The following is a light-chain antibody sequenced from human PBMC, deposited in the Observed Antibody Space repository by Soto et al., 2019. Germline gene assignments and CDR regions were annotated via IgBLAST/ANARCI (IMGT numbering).Light chain of an antibody. J-gene: IGKJ3*01. CDR3: QQYNSYLFT. Sequence: DIQMTQSPSTLSASVGDRVTITCRASQSISSWLAWYQQKPGKGPKLLIYDASSLESGVPSRFSGSGSGTEFTLTISSLQPDDFAKYYCQQYNSYLFTFGPGTKVDIK. V-gene: IGKV1-5*01. CDR2: DAS. CDR1: QSISSW.